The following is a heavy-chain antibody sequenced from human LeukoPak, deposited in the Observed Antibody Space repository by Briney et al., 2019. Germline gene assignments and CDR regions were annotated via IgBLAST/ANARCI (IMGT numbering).Heavy chain of an antibody. J-gene: IGHJ4*02. CDR1: GGSISSGGYY. CDR2: IYTSGST. Sequence: ASQTLSLTCTVSGGSISSGGYYWSWIRQPAGKGLEWIGRIYTSGSTNYNPSLKSRVTMSVDTSKNQFSLKLSSVTAADTAVYYCASAKVRGVISYWGQGTLVTVSS. V-gene: IGHV4-61*02. CDR3: ASAKVRGVISY. D-gene: IGHD3-10*01.